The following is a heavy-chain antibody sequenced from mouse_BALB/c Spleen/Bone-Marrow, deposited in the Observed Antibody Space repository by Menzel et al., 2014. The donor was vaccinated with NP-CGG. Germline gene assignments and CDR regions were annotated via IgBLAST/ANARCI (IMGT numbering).Heavy chain of an antibody. V-gene: IGHV1S16*01. CDR3: SLLGDY. J-gene: IGHJ2*01. D-gene: IGHD3-3*01. CDR1: GYTFTRYY. Sequence: VQLQQSGAELVKPGASVKLSCKASGYTFTRYYIYWVKQRPGQGLEWIGGINPTTGGTHLNERFKTKATLTVDKSSSTAYMQLSSQTSKDSAVYYCSLLGDYWGQGTTLTVSS. CDR2: INPTTGGT.